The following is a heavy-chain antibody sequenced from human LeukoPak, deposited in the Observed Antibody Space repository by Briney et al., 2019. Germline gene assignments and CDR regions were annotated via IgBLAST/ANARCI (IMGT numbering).Heavy chain of an antibody. D-gene: IGHD3-9*01. V-gene: IGHV3-13*01. CDR2: IGTAGDT. CDR3: ARAYDILTGRGSGMDV. CDR1: GFTFSSYD. Sequence: GGSLRLSCAASGFTFSSYDMHWVRQAPGKGLEWVSAIGTAGDTYYPGSVKGRFTISRENAKNSLYLQMNSLRAGDTAVYYCARAYDILTGRGSGMDVWGQGTTVTVSS. J-gene: IGHJ6*02.